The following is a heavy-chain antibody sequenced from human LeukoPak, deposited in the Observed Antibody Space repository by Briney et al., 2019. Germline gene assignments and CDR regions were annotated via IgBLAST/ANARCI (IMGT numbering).Heavy chain of an antibody. V-gene: IGHV4-39*07. CDR1: GDSISIESYY. CDR3: ARANQWLVPYFFDS. D-gene: IGHD6-19*01. Sequence: SETLSLTCTVSGDSISIESYYWGWIRQPRGKELEWLASIYYSGSTHYNPSLKSRVTISIDTSTNQFSLKLTSVTAADAAVYYCARANQWLVPYFFDSWGQGALVTVS. J-gene: IGHJ4*02. CDR2: IYYSGST.